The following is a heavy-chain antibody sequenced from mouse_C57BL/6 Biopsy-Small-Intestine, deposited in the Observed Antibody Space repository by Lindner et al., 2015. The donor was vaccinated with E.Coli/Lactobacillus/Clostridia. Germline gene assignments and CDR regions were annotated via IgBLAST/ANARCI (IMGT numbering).Heavy chain of an antibody. CDR3: ARESIYYYGSSYPYAMDY. CDR2: IYPGDGDT. J-gene: IGHJ4*01. V-gene: IGHV1-82*01. Sequence: VQLQESGPELVKPGASVKISCKASGYAFSSSWMNWVKQRPGKGLEWIGRIYPGDGDTNYNGKFKGKATLTADKSSSTAYMQLSSLTSEDSAVYFCARESIYYYGSSYPYAMDYWGQGTSVTVSS. D-gene: IGHD1-1*01. CDR1: GYAFSSSW.